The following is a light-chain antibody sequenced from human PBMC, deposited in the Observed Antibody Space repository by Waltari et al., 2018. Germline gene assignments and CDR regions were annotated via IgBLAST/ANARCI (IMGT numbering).Light chain of an antibody. CDR2: DAS. V-gene: IGKV3-11*01. J-gene: IGKJ2*01. CDR3: QQRSSWPYT. CDR1: KTVGTY. Sequence: ETVLTQSPATLSLSPGERATLFCRSSKTVGTYLAWYQQKPGQPPRLLIFDASSRSTGIPAKFRGSGSGTDFTLTVSNLEPEDFAVYFCQQRSSWPYTFGQGTRLEI.